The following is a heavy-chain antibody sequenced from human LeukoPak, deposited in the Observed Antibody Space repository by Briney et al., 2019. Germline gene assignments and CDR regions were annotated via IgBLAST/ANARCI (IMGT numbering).Heavy chain of an antibody. J-gene: IGHJ4*02. CDR1: VGSISSYY. CDR2: ISYSGNN. V-gene: IGHV4-59*01. CDR3: ARDRGNYFDY. Sequence: PSETLSLTCTVSVGSISSYYWRWTRQPPGKGLGWIGYISYSGNNNYNPSLKSRVTISVAPSKNQFSLKLRSVTAPDTAVYYCARDRGNYFDYWGQGTLVTVSS. D-gene: IGHD6-13*01.